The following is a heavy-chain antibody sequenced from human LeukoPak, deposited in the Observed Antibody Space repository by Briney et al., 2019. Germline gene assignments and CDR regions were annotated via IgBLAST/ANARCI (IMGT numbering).Heavy chain of an antibody. D-gene: IGHD3-10*01. V-gene: IGHV4-59*08. J-gene: IGHJ4*02. CDR1: GGSISSYY. CDR3: ARGGGETYGSGSYYPEEYFDY. CDR2: IYYSGST. Sequence: SETLSLTCTVSGGSISSYYWGWIRQPPGKGLEWIGYIYYSGSTNYNPSLKSRVTISVDTSKNQFSLKLSSVTAADTAVYYCARGGGETYGSGSYYPEEYFDYWGQGTLVTVSS.